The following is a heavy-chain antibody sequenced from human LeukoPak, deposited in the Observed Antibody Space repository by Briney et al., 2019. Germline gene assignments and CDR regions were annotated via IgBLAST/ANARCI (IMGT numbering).Heavy chain of an antibody. J-gene: IGHJ4*02. CDR2: IYYTGSA. Sequence: SETLSLTCTVSGGSITSGDSFWSWFRQPPGKGLEYFGYIYYTGSAYYNPSLKSRVTISVDTSKNQFSLSLRSVTAADTAVYYCARVKDWNDGGIDYWGQGILVTVSS. CDR1: GGSITSGDSF. CDR3: ARVKDWNDGGIDY. V-gene: IGHV4-30-4*01. D-gene: IGHD1-1*01.